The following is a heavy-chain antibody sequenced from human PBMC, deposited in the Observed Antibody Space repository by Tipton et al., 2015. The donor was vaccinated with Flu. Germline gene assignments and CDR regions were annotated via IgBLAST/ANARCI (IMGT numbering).Heavy chain of an antibody. J-gene: IGHJ3*02. CDR1: GFTVSSNY. Sequence: SLRLSCAASGFTVSSNYMSWVRQAPGKGLEWVSVIYSGGSTYYADSVKGRFTISRDNSKNTLYLQMNSLRAEDTAVYYCATAQTEVTTPWHAFDIWGQGTMVTVPS. V-gene: IGHV3-66*01. CDR3: ATAQTEVTTPWHAFDI. CDR2: IYSGGST. D-gene: IGHD4-17*01.